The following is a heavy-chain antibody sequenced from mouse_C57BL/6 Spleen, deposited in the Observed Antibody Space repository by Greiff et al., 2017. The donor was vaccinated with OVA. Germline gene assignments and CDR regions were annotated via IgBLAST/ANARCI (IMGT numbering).Heavy chain of an antibody. CDR1: GYTFTSYW. CDR3: ARSSTTVVATENYFDY. V-gene: IGHV1-55*01. Sequence: QVQLQQPGAELVKPGASVKMSCKASGYTFTSYWITWVKQRPGQGLEWIGDIYPGSGSTNYNEKFKSKATLTVDTSSSTAYMQLSSLTSEDSAVYYCARSSTTVVATENYFDYWGQGTTLTVSS. CDR2: IYPGSGST. J-gene: IGHJ2*01. D-gene: IGHD1-1*01.